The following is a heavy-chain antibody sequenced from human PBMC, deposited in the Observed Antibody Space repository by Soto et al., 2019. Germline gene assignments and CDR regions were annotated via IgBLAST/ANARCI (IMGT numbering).Heavy chain of an antibody. CDR1: GFTFSSYS. V-gene: IGHV3-48*01. J-gene: IGHJ4*02. CDR3: ARSTIQMFGELSIFDY. D-gene: IGHD3-10*02. CDR2: ISSSSSTI. Sequence: GGSLRLSCAASGFTFSSYSMNWVRQAPGKGLEWVSYISSSSSTIYYADSVKGRFTISRDNAKNSLYLQMNSLRAEDTAVYYCARSTIQMFGELSIFDYWGQGTLVTVSS.